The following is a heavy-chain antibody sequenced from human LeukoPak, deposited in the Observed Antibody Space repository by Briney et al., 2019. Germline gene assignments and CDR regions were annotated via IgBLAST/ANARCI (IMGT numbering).Heavy chain of an antibody. J-gene: IGHJ4*02. D-gene: IGHD6-13*01. Sequence: PGGSLRLSCAASGFTFSSYAMHWVRQAPGKGLEWVAVISYDGSNKYYADSVKGRFTISRDNSKNTLYLQMNSLRAEDTAVYYCAKDQEGLAAAGSTPFGYWGQGTLVTVSS. CDR2: ISYDGSNK. V-gene: IGHV3-30*01. CDR1: GFTFSSYA. CDR3: AKDQEGLAAAGSTPFGY.